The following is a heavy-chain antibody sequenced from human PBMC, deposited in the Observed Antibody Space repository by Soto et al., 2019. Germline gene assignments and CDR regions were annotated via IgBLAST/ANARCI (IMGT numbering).Heavy chain of an antibody. Sequence: QAGWSLRLSCTASGFTFGDYAMSWVRQAPGKGLEWVGFIRSKAYGGTTEYAASVKGRFTISRDDSKSIAYLQMNSLKTEDTAVDYCARDPPVAVAAGTEGLDYWGQGTLVTVS. J-gene: IGHJ4*02. CDR3: ARDPPVAVAAGTEGLDY. CDR1: GFTFGDYA. CDR2: IRSKAYGGTT. D-gene: IGHD6-19*01. V-gene: IGHV3-49*04.